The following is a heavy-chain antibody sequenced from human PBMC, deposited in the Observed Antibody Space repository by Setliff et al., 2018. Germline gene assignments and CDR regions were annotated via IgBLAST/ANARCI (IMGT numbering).Heavy chain of an antibody. CDR3: AKDRYYDISAYASSGFDH. V-gene: IGHV3-74*01. J-gene: IGHJ4*02. D-gene: IGHD3-22*01. CDR2: INSDGSST. CDR1: GFTLSSYW. Sequence: PGGSLRLSCAASGFTLSSYWMHWVRQAPGKGLVWVSRINSDGSSTSYADSVKGRFTISRDNAKNSLYLQMNSLRADDTALYFCAKDRYYDISAYASSGFDHWGQGTQVTVSS.